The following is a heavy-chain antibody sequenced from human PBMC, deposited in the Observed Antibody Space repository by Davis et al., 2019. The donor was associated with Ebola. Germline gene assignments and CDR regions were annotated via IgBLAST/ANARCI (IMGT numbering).Heavy chain of an antibody. CDR1: GYTFTSYG. J-gene: IGHJ4*02. CDR2: ISAYNGNT. CDR3: ARDSRIAVAGTSRYFDY. Sequence: AASVKVSCKASGYTFTSYGISWVRQAPGQGLEWMGWISAYNGNTNYAQKLQGRVTMTTDTSTSTAYMELRSLRSEDTAVYYCARDSRIAVAGTSRYFDYWGQGTLVTVSS. V-gene: IGHV1-18*01. D-gene: IGHD6-19*01.